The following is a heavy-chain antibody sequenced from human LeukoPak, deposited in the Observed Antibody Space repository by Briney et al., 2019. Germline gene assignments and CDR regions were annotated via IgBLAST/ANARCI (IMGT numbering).Heavy chain of an antibody. D-gene: IGHD6-6*01. CDR2: ISSSSSYI. CDR1: GFTFSSYS. CDR3: AREGSSSVYFQH. Sequence: GGSLRLSCAASGFTFSSYSMNWVRQAPGKGLEWVSSISSSSSYIYYADSVKGRFTISRDNAKNSLYLQMNSLRAEDTAVYYCAREGSSSVYFQHWGQGTLVTASS. J-gene: IGHJ1*01. V-gene: IGHV3-21*01.